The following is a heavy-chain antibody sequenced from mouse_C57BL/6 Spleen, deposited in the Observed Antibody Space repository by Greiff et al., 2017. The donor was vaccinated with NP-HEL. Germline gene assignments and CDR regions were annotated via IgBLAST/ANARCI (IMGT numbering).Heavy chain of an antibody. J-gene: IGHJ3*01. Sequence: VKLQESGPELVKPGASVKLSCKASGYTFTSYDINWVKQRPGQGLEWIGWIYPRDGSTKYNEKFKGKATLTVDTSSSTAYMELHSLTSEDSAVYFCAREDDGYPAWFAYWGQGTLVTVSA. CDR1: GYTFTSYD. CDR3: AREDDGYPAWFAY. D-gene: IGHD2-3*01. CDR2: IYPRDGST. V-gene: IGHV1-85*01.